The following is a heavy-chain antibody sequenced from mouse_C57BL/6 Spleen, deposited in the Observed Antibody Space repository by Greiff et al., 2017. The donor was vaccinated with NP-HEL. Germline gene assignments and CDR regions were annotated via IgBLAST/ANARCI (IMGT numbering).Heavy chain of an antibody. J-gene: IGHJ4*01. CDR2: INPNNGGT. CDR1: GYTFTDYY. D-gene: IGHD4-1*01. Sequence: EVQLQQSGPELVKPGASVKISCKASGYTFTDYYMNWVKQSHGKSLEWIGDINPNNGGTSYNQKFKGKATLTVDKSSSTAYMELRSLTSEDSAVYYWANWDVGYYAMDYWGQGTSVTVSS. CDR3: ANWDVGYYAMDY. V-gene: IGHV1-26*01.